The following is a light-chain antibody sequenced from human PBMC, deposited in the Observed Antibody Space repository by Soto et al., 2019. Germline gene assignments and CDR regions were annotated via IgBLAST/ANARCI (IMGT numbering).Light chain of an antibody. CDR1: QSFRGL. V-gene: IGKV3-11*01. CDR2: GAY. CDR3: QQRHMWPIT. J-gene: IGKJ5*01. Sequence: EAVLTQSPVTLCLSPGERATLSCRASQSFRGLLAWYQQKPGQAPRLLIYGAYNRATGIPPRFSGSGSGTDFTLTISSLEPEDSAVYYCQQRHMWPITFGQGTRLEI.